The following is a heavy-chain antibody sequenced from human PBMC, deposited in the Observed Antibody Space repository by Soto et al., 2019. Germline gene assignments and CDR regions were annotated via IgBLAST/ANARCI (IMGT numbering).Heavy chain of an antibody. CDR1: GFTFSSYA. J-gene: IGHJ6*02. Sequence: GGSLRLSCAASGFTFSSYAMHWVRQAPGKGLEWVAVISYDGSNKYYADSVKGRFTISRDNSKNTLYLQTNSLRAEDTAVYYCERDKGPNYDFNGMDVWGQGTAVTVSS. CDR3: ERDKGPNYDFNGMDV. D-gene: IGHD3-3*01. CDR2: ISYDGSNK. V-gene: IGHV3-30-3*01.